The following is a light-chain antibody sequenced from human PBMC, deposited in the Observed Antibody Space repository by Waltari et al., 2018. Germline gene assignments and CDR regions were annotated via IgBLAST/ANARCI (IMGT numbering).Light chain of an antibody. Sequence: QSALTQPASVSGSPGQSTTISCTGHSSAVKNYKFVSWYQQHPAKAPKLKIYEGTKRPSGVSNRFSDSKSGNTASLTISWLQAEDEADYYCCSYAGSVVFGGGTKLTVL. CDR1: SSAVKNYKF. J-gene: IGLJ2*01. CDR3: CSYAGSVV. V-gene: IGLV2-23*01. CDR2: EGT.